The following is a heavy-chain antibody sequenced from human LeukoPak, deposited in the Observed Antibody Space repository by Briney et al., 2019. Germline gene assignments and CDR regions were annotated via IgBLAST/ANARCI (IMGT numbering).Heavy chain of an antibody. CDR2: ISASGGSA. CDR1: GFIFSSYG. CDR3: AELGITMIGGV. V-gene: IGHV3-21*01. J-gene: IGHJ6*04. Sequence: SGGSLRLSCAASGFIFSSYGMHWVRQAPGKGLEWVSAISASGGSAYYADSVKGRFTISRDNAKNSLYLQMNSLRAEDTAVYYCAELGITMIGGVWGKGTTVTISS. D-gene: IGHD3-10*02.